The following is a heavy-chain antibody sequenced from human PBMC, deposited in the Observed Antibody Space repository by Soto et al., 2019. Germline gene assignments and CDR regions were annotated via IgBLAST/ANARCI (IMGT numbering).Heavy chain of an antibody. J-gene: IGHJ3*02. CDR1: GFTFSSYA. CDR3: AKDEQQLDDAFDI. V-gene: IGHV3-23*01. Sequence: GGSLRLSCAASGFTFSSYAMSWVRQAPGKGLEWVSAISDSGGSTYYADSVKGRFTISRDNSKNTLYLQMNSLRAEDTAVYYCAKDEQQLDDAFDIWGQGTMVTVSS. D-gene: IGHD6-13*01. CDR2: ISDSGGST.